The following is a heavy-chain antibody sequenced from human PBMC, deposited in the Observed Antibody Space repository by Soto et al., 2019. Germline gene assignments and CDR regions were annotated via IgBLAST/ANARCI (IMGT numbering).Heavy chain of an antibody. D-gene: IGHD2-15*01. CDR2: ISYDGSNK. CDR3: ARVPSSSGRAHFDY. V-gene: IGHV3-30-3*01. J-gene: IGHJ4*02. Sequence: QVQLVESGGGVVQPGRSLRLSCAASGFTFSSYAMHWVRQAPGKGLEWVAVISYDGSNKYYADSVKGRFTISRDHSKNTRYLQMTSLRAEDTAVYYCARVPSSSGRAHFDYWGQGTLVTVSS. CDR1: GFTFSSYA.